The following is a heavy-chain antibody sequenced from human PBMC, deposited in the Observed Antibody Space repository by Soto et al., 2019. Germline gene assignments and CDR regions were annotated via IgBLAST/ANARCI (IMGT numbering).Heavy chain of an antibody. CDR2: IILALGTP. CDR3: GRYCTNTECRGGYYLDL. CDR1: GDSFTNYA. D-gene: IGHD2-8*01. Sequence: QVLLVQSGAEMKQPGSSVSVSCKASGDSFTNYAFTWVRQAPGQGPEWLGGIILALGTPHYSQRFQGRLTITADESPSTVYMELGSLRLDDTAVYYCGRYCTNTECRGGYYLDLWGEGTLLTVSS. J-gene: IGHJ5*02. V-gene: IGHV1-69*01.